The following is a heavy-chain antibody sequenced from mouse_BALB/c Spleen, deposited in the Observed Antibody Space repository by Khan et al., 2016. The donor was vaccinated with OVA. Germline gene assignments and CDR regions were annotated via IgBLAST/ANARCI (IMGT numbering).Heavy chain of an antibody. D-gene: IGHD2-3*01. V-gene: IGHV5-12*02. J-gene: IGHJ3*01. CDR3: AREGDDGGLAY. CDR2: ISNRGSTT. Sequence: EVELVESGGGLVQPGGSLKLSCATSGFTFSDYYMYWVRQTPEKRLEWVAYISNRGSTTYYPDNFRGRFTISRDNAKNTLYLQMSRLKFEDTAIYYCAREGDDGGLAYWGQGTLVTVSA. CDR1: GFTFSDYY.